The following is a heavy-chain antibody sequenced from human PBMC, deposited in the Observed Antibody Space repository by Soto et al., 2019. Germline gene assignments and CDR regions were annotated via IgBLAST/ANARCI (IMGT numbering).Heavy chain of an antibody. V-gene: IGHV3-23*01. CDR2: ILVGGST. Sequence: LRLSCAVSGFICSSYDMSWVRQAPGKGLEWVSTILVGGSTHYEDSVRGRFTISRDTSKNTVYLQMNSLTAGDTAVYYCAKATATGGGAFEICGQGTMVIVSS. J-gene: IGHJ3*02. D-gene: IGHD2-8*02. CDR1: GFICSSYD. CDR3: AKATATGGGAFEI.